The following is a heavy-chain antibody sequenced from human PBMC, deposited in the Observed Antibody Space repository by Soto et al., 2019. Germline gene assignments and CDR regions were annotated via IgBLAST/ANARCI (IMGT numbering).Heavy chain of an antibody. Sequence: QVQLVQSGAEVKEPGSSVKVSCKATGDLFNNYAFNWVRQAPGHGLEWMGRISPLFSTTNYAQKFQGRVTMGSDELTTIVDLEVSNLASEDTAMYYCAESSSVAAAGYFKFWGQGTLVTVSP. CDR3: AESSSVAAAGYFKF. CDR1: GDLFNNYA. D-gene: IGHD6-13*01. CDR2: ISPLFSTT. V-gene: IGHV1-69*01. J-gene: IGHJ4*02.